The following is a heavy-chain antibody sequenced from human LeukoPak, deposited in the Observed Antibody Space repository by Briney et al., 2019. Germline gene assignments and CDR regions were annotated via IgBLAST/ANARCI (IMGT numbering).Heavy chain of an antibody. D-gene: IGHD3-16*01. V-gene: IGHV4-59*01. CDR1: GGSISSYY. Sequence: PSEALSLTCTVSGGSISSYYWSWIRQPPGKGLEWIGYIYYSGSTNCNPSLKSRVTISVDTSKNQFSLKLSSVTAADTAVYYCARDYTSAIDIWGQGTMVTVSS. CDR2: IYYSGST. J-gene: IGHJ3*02. CDR3: ARDYTSAIDI.